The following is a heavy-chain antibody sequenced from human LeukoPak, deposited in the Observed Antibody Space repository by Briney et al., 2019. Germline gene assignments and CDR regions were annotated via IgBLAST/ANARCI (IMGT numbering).Heavy chain of an antibody. J-gene: IGHJ4*02. Sequence: SETLSLTCTVSGGSISSSSYYWGWIRQPPGKGLEWIGSIYYSGSTNYNPSLKSRVTMSVDTSKNQFSLKLSSVTAADTAVYYCASLGMRGYNFDYWGQGTLVTVSS. CDR2: IYYSGST. D-gene: IGHD2-8*01. CDR1: GGSISSSSYY. V-gene: IGHV4-39*07. CDR3: ASLGMRGYNFDY.